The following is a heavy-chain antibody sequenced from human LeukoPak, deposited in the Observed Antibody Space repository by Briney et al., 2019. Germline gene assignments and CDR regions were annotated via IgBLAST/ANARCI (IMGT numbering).Heavy chain of an antibody. CDR1: AFTFSNYA. Sequence: PGGSLRLSCTASAFTFSNYAIHWVRQAPGKGLEWVTVISHDGSNKYYADSVRGRFIISRDNSKNTLYLQMNSLRPEDTAVYYCARGSRAIVATKFARGRYMDVWGKGTTVTVSS. V-gene: IGHV3-30*04. J-gene: IGHJ6*03. D-gene: IGHD5-12*01. CDR2: ISHDGSNK. CDR3: ARGSRAIVATKFARGRYMDV.